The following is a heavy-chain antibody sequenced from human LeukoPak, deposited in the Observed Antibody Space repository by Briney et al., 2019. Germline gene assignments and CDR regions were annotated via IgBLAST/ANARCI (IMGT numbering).Heavy chain of an antibody. CDR2: IYTSGST. CDR1: GGSISSGSYY. Sequence: SETLSLTCTVSGGSISSGSYYWSWIRQPAGKGLEWIGRIYTSGSTNYNPSLKSRVTISVDTSKNQFSLKLSSVTAADTAVYYCARTVIGGYVVVTKTLDYWGQGTLVTVSP. J-gene: IGHJ4*02. CDR3: ARTVIGGYVVVTKTLDY. V-gene: IGHV4-61*02. D-gene: IGHD5-12*01.